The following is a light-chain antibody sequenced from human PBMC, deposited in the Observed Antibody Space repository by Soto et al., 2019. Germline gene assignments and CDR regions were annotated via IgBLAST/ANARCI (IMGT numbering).Light chain of an antibody. CDR3: QQYSNWPPYT. CDR1: QSVRSN. V-gene: IGKV3-15*01. Sequence: EVVMTQSPATLSVSPGERVTLSCRASQSVRSNLAWYQQKPGQSPRLLIYGASTRATGIPARFSGSGSGTEFTLTISSLQSEDFAVYYCQQYSNWPPYTFGQGTKVDIK. J-gene: IGKJ2*01. CDR2: GAS.